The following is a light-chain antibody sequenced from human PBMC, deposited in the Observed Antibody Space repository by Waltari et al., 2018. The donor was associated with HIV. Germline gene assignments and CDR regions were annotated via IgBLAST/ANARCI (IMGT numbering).Light chain of an antibody. V-gene: IGLV2-23*02. CDR2: EVS. J-gene: IGLJ2*01. CDR3: CSYAGVYVV. Sequence: QSALTQPASVSGSPGQSITISCAGTSSDVGSYNLVSWYQQHPGKAPKLMIYEVSKRPSGVSSRFSGSKSGSTASLTISGLQAEDEADYYCCSYAGVYVVFGGGTKLTVL. CDR1: SSDVGSYNL.